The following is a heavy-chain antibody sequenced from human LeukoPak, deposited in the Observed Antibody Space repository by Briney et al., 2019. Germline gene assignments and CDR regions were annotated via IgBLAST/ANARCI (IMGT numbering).Heavy chain of an antibody. CDR3: AKPHTPYCSGGACYLFDY. J-gene: IGHJ4*02. CDR2: VSGGGSIT. CDR1: GFSLSSFG. V-gene: IGHV3-23*01. D-gene: IGHD2-15*01. Sequence: PGGSLRLSCGASGFSLSSFGISWVRQAPGKGLEWVSTVSGGGSITYFADSVKGRLTISRDNSNNTLYLQMNNLRAEDTAVYYCAKPHTPYCSGGACYLFDYWGQGTLVTVSS.